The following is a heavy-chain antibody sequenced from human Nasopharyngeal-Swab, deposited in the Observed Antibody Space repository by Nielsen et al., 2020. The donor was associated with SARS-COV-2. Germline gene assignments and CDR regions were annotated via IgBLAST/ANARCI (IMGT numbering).Heavy chain of an antibody. CDR3: ARLRSSSFYYYYYMDV. CDR1: GGSISSYY. D-gene: IGHD6-6*01. V-gene: IGHV4-59*08. J-gene: IGHJ6*03. CDR2: IYYSGST. Sequence: SETLSLTSTVSGGSISSYYWSWIRQPPGKGLEWIGYIYYSGSTNYNPSLKSRVTISVDTSKNQFSLKLSSVTAADTAVYYCARLRSSSFYYYYYMDVWGKGTTVTVSS.